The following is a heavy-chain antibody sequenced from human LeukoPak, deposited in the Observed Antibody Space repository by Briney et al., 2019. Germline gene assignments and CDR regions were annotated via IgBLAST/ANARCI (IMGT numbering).Heavy chain of an antibody. V-gene: IGHV4-59*01. CDR3: ARGAERLTATPFDY. Sequence: SETLSLTCTVSGGSISNYYWSWIRQPPGKGLEWIGYIYYSGRTNYNPSLKGRVTISMDTSKNHFSLTLSSVTAADTALYYCARGAERLTATPFDYWGQGTLITVSS. CDR1: GGSISNYY. J-gene: IGHJ4*02. CDR2: IYYSGRT. D-gene: IGHD2-21*02.